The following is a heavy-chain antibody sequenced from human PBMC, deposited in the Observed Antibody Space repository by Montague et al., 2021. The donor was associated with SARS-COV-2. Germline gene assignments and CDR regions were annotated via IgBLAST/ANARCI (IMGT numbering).Heavy chain of an antibody. CDR2: IDWDDDK. Sequence: VKPTQTLTLTCTFSGLSLSTSGMRVSWIRQPPGKALEWLALIDWDDDKYYSTSLKTRLTISKDTSKNQVVLTMTNMDPVDTATYYCARIRDYDISTGSYSGFDYWGQGTLVTVSS. CDR1: GLSLSTSGMR. V-gene: IGHV2-70*01. D-gene: IGHD3-9*01. CDR3: ARIRDYDISTGSYSGFDY. J-gene: IGHJ4*02.